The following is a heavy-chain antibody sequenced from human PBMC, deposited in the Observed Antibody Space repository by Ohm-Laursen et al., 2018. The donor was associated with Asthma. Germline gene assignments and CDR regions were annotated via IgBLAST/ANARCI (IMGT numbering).Heavy chain of an antibody. Sequence: SLRLSCAASGFTFSSYAMSWVRQAPGKGLEWVSAISGSGGNTYYADSVKGRFTISRDDSKNTLYLQMNSLRAEDTAVYYCARVPLGYCSSTSCYYYYGMDVWGQGTTVTVSS. CDR2: ISGSGGNT. D-gene: IGHD2-2*01. CDR1: GFTFSSYA. J-gene: IGHJ6*02. CDR3: ARVPLGYCSSTSCYYYYGMDV. V-gene: IGHV3-23*01.